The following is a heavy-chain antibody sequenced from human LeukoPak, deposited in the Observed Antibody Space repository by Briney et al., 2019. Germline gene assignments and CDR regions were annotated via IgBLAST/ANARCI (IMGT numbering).Heavy chain of an antibody. J-gene: IGHJ4*02. CDR1: GGSIIPKDYW. V-gene: IGHV4-39*02. CDR2: IDHAGTT. CDR3: ARDRFSRGGSCFDY. Sequence: PSETLSLTCVVSGGSIIPKDYWWGWIRQPPGKGMEWIGTIDHAGTTFYNVSLKSRVTISVDTPNNQFSLRLNSVGAADTAVYYCARDRFSRGGSCFDYWGQGTLVTVSS. D-gene: IGHD2-15*01.